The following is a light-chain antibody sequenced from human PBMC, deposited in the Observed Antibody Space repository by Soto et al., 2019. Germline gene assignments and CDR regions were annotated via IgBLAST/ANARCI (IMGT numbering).Light chain of an antibody. CDR2: DAS. CDR3: QQRRYWPVT. J-gene: IGKJ1*01. Sequence: EIVLTQSPAILSMSPGERATLSCRASQSVSSYFAWYQQKPGQAPRLLIYDASNRATGVPARFSGSGSGTDFTLTISSLEPEVFAVYYCQQRRYWPVTFGQGTKVEIK. CDR1: QSVSSY. V-gene: IGKV3-11*01.